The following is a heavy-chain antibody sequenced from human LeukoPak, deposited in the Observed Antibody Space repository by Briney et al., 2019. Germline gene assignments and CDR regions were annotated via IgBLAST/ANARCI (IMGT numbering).Heavy chain of an antibody. Sequence: PSETLSLTCNVSGVSIGSSSYYWGWIRQPPGKGLEWIGSIFRTGSTYYNASLQSRVSISVDTSMNHFALKLAPVTAADTAVYFCARRVGFYGSGSLNYFDPWGQGILVSVSS. CDR2: IFRTGST. CDR1: GVSIGSSSYY. CDR3: ARRVGFYGSGSLNYFDP. J-gene: IGHJ5*01. D-gene: IGHD3-10*01. V-gene: IGHV4-39*02.